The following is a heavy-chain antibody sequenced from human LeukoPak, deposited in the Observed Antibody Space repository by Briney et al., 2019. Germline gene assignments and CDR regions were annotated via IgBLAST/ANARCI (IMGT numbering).Heavy chain of an antibody. J-gene: IGHJ4*02. D-gene: IGHD2-21*01. CDR1: GFTFTSHG. V-gene: IGHV3-30*02. CDR3: ARDRDWAFDY. CDR2: TRNDGNNK. Sequence: PGGSLRLSCAASGFTFTSHGMHWVRQAPGKGLEGVAFTRNDGNNKYYADSVKGRFTISRDNSKNTLSLQMNSLRTEDTAVYYCARDRDWAFDYWGQGILVTVSS.